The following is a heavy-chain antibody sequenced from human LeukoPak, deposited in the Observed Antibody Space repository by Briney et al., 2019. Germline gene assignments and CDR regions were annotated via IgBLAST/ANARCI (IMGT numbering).Heavy chain of an antibody. CDR1: GFTFSSYD. J-gene: IGHJ3*02. D-gene: IGHD3-10*01. CDR2: IGTAGDT. Sequence: GGSLRLSCAASGFTFSSYDMHWVRQGTGKGLEWVSAIGTAGDTYYPGSVKGRFTTSRENAKNSMYLQMNSLRVGDTAVYYCARGRGWGTFDIWGQGTMVTVSS. V-gene: IGHV3-13*04. CDR3: ARGRGWGTFDI.